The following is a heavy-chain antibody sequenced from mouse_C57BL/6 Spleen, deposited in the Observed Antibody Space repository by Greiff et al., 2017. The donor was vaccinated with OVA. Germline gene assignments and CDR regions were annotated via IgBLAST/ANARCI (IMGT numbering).Heavy chain of an antibody. V-gene: IGHV5-6*01. CDR3: ARQRYDFYAMDY. J-gene: IGHJ4*01. CDR2: ISSGGSYT. CDR1: GFTFSSYG. D-gene: IGHD2-13*01. Sequence: DVQLVESGGDLVKPGGSLKLSCAASGFTFSSYGMSWVRQTPDKRLEWVATISSGGSYTYYPDSVKGRFTISRDNAKNTLYLQMSSLKSEDTAMYYCARQRYDFYAMDYWGQGTSVTVSS.